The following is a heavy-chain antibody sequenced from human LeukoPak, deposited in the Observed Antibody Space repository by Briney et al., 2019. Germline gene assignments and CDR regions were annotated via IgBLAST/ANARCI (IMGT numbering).Heavy chain of an antibody. CDR2: ISYDGSNK. V-gene: IGHV3-30-3*01. CDR1: GFTFSSYA. CDR3: ARDTLELISYGGNSWFHY. Sequence: PGGSLRLSCAASGFTFSSYAMHWVRQAPGKGLEWVAVISYDGSNKYYADSVKGRFTISRDNSKNTLYLQMNSLRAEDTAVYYCARDTLELISYGGNSWFHYWGQGTLVTVSS. D-gene: IGHD4-23*01. J-gene: IGHJ4*02.